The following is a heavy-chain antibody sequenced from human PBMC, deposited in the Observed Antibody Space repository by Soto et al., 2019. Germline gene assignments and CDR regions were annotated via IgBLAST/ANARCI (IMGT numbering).Heavy chain of an antibody. Sequence: GGSLRLSCAASGFTFSSYEMNWVRQAPGKGLEWVSYISSSGSTIYYADSAKGRFTISRDNAKNSLYLQMNSLRAEDTAVYYCARDGPSYYYYYGMDVWGQGTTVTVSS. J-gene: IGHJ6*02. CDR3: ARDGPSYYYYYGMDV. CDR2: ISSSGSTI. V-gene: IGHV3-48*03. CDR1: GFTFSSYE.